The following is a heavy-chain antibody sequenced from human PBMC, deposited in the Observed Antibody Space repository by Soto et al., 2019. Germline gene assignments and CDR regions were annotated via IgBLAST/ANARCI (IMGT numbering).Heavy chain of an antibody. CDR2: ISGSGGST. V-gene: IGHV3-23*01. CDR1: GFTFSSYA. Sequence: EVQVLESGGGLVQPGGSLGLSCAVSGFTFSSYAMSWVRQAPGKGLEWVSGISGSGGSTYSADSVKGRFTISRDNSRNTLFLQMNSLRPEDTAVYYCAKDRKSGSGWYWDYWGQGTLVTVSS. J-gene: IGHJ4*02. CDR3: AKDRKSGSGWYWDY. D-gene: IGHD6-19*01.